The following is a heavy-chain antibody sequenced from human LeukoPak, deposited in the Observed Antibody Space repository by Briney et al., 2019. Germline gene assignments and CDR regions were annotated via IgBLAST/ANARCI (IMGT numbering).Heavy chain of an antibody. J-gene: IGHJ5*02. Sequence: NPGGSLRLSCAASGFTFSSYAMSWVRQAPGKGLEWVSSISSSSSYIYYADSVKGRFTISRDNAKNSLYLQMNSLRAEDTAVYYCARGTVLRFLEWRNWFDPWGQGTLVTVSS. CDR3: ARGTVLRFLEWRNWFDP. CDR2: ISSSSSYI. CDR1: GFTFSSYA. V-gene: IGHV3-21*01. D-gene: IGHD3-3*01.